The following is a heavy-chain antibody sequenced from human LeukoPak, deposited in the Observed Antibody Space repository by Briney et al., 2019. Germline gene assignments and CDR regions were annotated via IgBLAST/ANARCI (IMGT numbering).Heavy chain of an antibody. CDR2: ISYDGSNK. V-gene: IGHV3-30*18. J-gene: IGHJ4*02. Sequence: QPGGSLRLSCAASGFTFSSYGMPWVRQAPGKGLEWVAVISYDGSNKYYADSVKGRFTISRDNSKNTLYLQMNSLRAEDTAVYYCAKVPSRALYGDFRGPFDYWGQGTLVTVSS. D-gene: IGHD4-17*01. CDR3: AKVPSRALYGDFRGPFDY. CDR1: GFTFSSYG.